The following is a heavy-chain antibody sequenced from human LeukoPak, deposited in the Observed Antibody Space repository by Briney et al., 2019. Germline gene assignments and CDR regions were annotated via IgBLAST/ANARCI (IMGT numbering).Heavy chain of an antibody. CDR3: AREGTSISGPDY. V-gene: IGHV4-59*01. J-gene: IGHJ4*02. CDR1: GGSISSYY. CDR2: IYYSGST. Sequence: SETLSLTCTVSGGSISSYYWSWIRQPPGKGLEWIGYIYYSGSTNYNPSLKSRVTISVDTSKNQFSLKLSSVTAADTAVYYCAREGTSISGPDYWGQGTLVTVSS. D-gene: IGHD3/OR15-3a*01.